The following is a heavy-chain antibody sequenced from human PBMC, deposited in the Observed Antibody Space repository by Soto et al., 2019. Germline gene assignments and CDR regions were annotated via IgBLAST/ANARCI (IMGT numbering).Heavy chain of an antibody. CDR1: GYTFSTYY. D-gene: IGHD4-4*01. V-gene: IGHV1-46*01. CDR2: INPSGGST. J-gene: IGHJ4*02. Sequence: ASVKVSCKASGYTFSTYYMHWVRQAPGQGYEWMGIINPSGGSTTYAQKFQGRVTMTRDTSTTTVYMELSSLKSEDTAVYYCARYDYNGYYSDYWGQGTLVTGS. CDR3: ARYDYNGYYSDY.